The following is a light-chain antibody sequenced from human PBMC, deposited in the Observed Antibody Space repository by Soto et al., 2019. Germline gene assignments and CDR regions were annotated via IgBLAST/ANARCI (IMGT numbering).Light chain of an antibody. CDR3: QQRYSTPRT. CDR2: AAS. J-gene: IGKJ1*01. V-gene: IGKV1-39*01. Sequence: DIQIAQSPSSVSASVGERFTITCRASQSISSYLNWYQQKPGKAPKLLIYAASSLQSGVPSRFSGSGSGTDFTLTISSLQPEDFATYYCQQRYSTPRTFGQGTKVDIK. CDR1: QSISSY.